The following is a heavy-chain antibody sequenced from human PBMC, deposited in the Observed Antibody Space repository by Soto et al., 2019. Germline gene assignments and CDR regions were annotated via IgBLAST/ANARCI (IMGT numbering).Heavy chain of an antibody. D-gene: IGHD4-17*01. CDR3: ARHVPNDHGDPNWFDP. Sequence: SETLSLTCPVSGGSISSSDSYWGWIRQAPGKGLEWSRSIYYSVCTYYNPSLKSRVTISVDTSRNQFSLKLSSVTAADTAGYCSARHVPNDHGDPNWFDPWGQGTLVTVSS. CDR1: GGSISSSDSY. V-gene: IGHV4-39*01. CDR2: IYYSVCT. J-gene: IGHJ5*02.